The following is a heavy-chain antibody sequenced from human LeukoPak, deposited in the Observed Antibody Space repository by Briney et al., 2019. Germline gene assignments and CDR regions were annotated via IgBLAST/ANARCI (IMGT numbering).Heavy chain of an antibody. Sequence: SETLSLTCAVYGGSFSGYYWSWIRQPPGKGLEWIGGINHSGSTNYNPSLKRRVTISVDTSKNQFSLKLSSVTAADTAVYYCASKGDSSGYYYFDYWGQGTLVTVSS. V-gene: IGHV4-34*01. D-gene: IGHD3-22*01. CDR1: GGSFSGYY. CDR2: INHSGST. J-gene: IGHJ4*02. CDR3: ASKGDSSGYYYFDY.